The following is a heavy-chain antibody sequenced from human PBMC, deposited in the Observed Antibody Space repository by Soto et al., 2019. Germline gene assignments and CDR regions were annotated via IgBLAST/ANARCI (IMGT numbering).Heavy chain of an antibody. CDR1: GGTFSSYA. D-gene: IGHD4-17*01. CDR2: IIPIFGTA. Sequence: QGQLVQSGAEVKKPGSSVKVSCKASGGTFSSYAISWVRQAPGQGLEWMGGIIPIFGTANYEQKFQGRVTLTADESTSTDYMELSSLRSGDTAVYYCAREGDYGGNPAPFDYRGQGTLVTVSS. J-gene: IGHJ4*02. V-gene: IGHV1-69*01. CDR3: AREGDYGGNPAPFDY.